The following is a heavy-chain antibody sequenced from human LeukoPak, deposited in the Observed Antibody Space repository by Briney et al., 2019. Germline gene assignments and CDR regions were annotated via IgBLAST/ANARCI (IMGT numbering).Heavy chain of an antibody. D-gene: IGHD3-10*01. Sequence: GGSLRLSCAGSGLTFSSYWMTWVRQAPGKGLESVANIKPDGSEKAYVDSVKGRFTISRDNAKNSLYLQMNSLRAEDTAVYYCARDDYGWGSHPYWGQGTLVTVSS. V-gene: IGHV3-7*04. CDR3: ARDDYGWGSHPY. CDR1: GLTFSSYW. CDR2: IKPDGSEK. J-gene: IGHJ4*02.